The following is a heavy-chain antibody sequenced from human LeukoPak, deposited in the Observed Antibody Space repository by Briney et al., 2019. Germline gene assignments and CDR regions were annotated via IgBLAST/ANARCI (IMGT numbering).Heavy chain of an antibody. V-gene: IGHV3-7*01. Sequence: GGSLRLSCAASGFTFSSYWMSWVRPAPGKGLEWVANIKQDGSEKYYVDSVKGRFTISRDNAKNSLYLQMNSLRAEDTAVYYCARVLDGYYDSSGYYFDYWGQGTLVTVSS. CDR2: IKQDGSEK. CDR3: ARVLDGYYDSSGYYFDY. D-gene: IGHD3-22*01. CDR1: GFTFSSYW. J-gene: IGHJ4*02.